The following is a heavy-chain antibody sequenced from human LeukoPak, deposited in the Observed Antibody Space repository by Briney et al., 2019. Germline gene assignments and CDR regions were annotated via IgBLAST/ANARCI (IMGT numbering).Heavy chain of an antibody. CDR1: GFTFSSYS. Sequence: GGSLRLSCAAFGFTFSSYSMNWVRQAPGKGLEWVSSISSSSSYIYYADSVKGRFTISRDNAKNSLYLQMNSLRAEDTAVYYCARDAGYGDFNPGLRDYWGQGTLVTVSS. CDR3: ARDAGYGDFNPGLRDY. V-gene: IGHV3-21*01. J-gene: IGHJ4*02. CDR2: ISSSSSYI. D-gene: IGHD4-17*01.